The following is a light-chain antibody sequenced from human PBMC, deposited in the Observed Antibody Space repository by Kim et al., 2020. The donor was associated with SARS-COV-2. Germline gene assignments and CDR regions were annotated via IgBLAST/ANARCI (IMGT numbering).Light chain of an antibody. J-gene: IGLJ3*02. Sequence: GQRVTISCSGSSSNIGSNYVYWYQYIPGAAPKLLIYRNNQRPSGVPDRFSGSKSGTSASLAISGPRSEDEADYYCAAWDDSLSGWVFGGGTQLTVL. CDR1: SSNIGSNY. CDR2: RNN. V-gene: IGLV1-47*01. CDR3: AAWDDSLSGWV.